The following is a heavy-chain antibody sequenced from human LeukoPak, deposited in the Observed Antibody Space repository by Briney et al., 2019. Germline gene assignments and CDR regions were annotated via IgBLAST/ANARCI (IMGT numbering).Heavy chain of an antibody. J-gene: IGHJ4*02. CDR3: ARAVVRYYDSSGYLDY. V-gene: IGHV3-11*01. Sequence: GGSLRLSCAASGFTFSDYNMRWIRQAPGKGLEWVSSISRSGSTKYYADSVKGRFTISRDNAKNSLFLQMNSLRAEDTAVYYCARAVVRYYDSSGYLDYWGQGTLVTVSS. CDR1: GFTFSDYN. D-gene: IGHD3-22*01. CDR2: ISRSGSTK.